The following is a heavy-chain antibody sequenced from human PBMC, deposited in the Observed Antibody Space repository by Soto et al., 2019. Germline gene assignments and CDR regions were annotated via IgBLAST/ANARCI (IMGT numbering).Heavy chain of an antibody. D-gene: IGHD3-10*01. J-gene: IGHJ4*02. CDR1: GNTFTSYA. CDR2: INPNSGNI. CDR3: ARGRASGSYYLLDY. Sequence: SVEVSCRASGNTFTSYAINWVRQATGHGLEWMGWINPNSGNIGYAQKFQGRVTMTRDTAIRTAYMEVSRLRSDDTDVYYCARGRASGSYYLLDYWGQGTLVTVSS. V-gene: IGHV1-8*01.